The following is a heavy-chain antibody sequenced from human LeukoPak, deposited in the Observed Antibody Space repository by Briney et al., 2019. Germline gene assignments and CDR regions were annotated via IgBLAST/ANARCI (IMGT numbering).Heavy chain of an antibody. CDR3: ARKGYYYDSSGYYSFDY. D-gene: IGHD3-22*01. CDR2: ISASGGST. V-gene: IGHV3-23*01. Sequence: PGGSLRLSCAASGFTFSNYAMTWVRQAPGKGLEWVSAISASGGSTYYADSVKGRFTISRDNSKNTLHLQMNSLRAEDTAVYYCARKGYYYDSSGYYSFDYWGQGTLVTVSS. J-gene: IGHJ4*02. CDR1: GFTFSNYA.